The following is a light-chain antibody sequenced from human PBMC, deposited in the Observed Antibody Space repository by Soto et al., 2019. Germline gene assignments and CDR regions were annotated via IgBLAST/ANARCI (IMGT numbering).Light chain of an antibody. Sequence: DIVVTQYPATLSLSPGERATLSCGASQSVSSSYLAWYQQKPGLAPRLLIYDASSRTTGIPDMFSGSGCGTDFTLTISRLEPEDSAVYYCQQYGSSPYTFGQGNKLAIK. CDR3: QQYGSSPYT. CDR1: QSVSSSY. J-gene: IGKJ2*01. V-gene: IGKV3D-20*01. CDR2: DAS.